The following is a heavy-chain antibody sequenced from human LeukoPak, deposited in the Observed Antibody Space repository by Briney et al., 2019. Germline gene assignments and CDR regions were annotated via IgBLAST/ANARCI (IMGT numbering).Heavy chain of an antibody. J-gene: IGHJ4*02. CDR2: ISDGGVST. CDR3: AKKMGTIRGFDY. D-gene: IGHD5-24*01. Sequence: GGSLRLSCAAAGFTFSNYAMSLVRQAPGKGLEWVSGISDGGVSTYRADSVMGRFTVSRDNSKNTLFLQMNSLRAEDTAVYYCAKKMGTIRGFDYWGQGTLVTVSS. V-gene: IGHV3-23*01. CDR1: GFTFSNYA.